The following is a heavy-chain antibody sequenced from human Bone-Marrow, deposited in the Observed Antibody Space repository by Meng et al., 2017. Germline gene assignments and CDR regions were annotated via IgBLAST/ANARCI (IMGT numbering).Heavy chain of an antibody. Sequence: ASVKVSCKTSGYTFTTYAMNWVRQAPGQGLEWMGGFDPEDGETIYAQKFQGRVTMTEDTSTDTAYMELSSLRSEDTAVYYCATASRNYYDSSGYSFDPWGQGTLVTVSS. V-gene: IGHV1-24*01. CDR2: FDPEDGET. CDR1: GYTFTTYA. D-gene: IGHD3-22*01. CDR3: ATASRNYYDSSGYSFDP. J-gene: IGHJ5*02.